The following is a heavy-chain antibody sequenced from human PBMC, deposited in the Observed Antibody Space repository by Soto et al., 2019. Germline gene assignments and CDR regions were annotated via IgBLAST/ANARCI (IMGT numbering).Heavy chain of an antibody. CDR2: IYYSGST. D-gene: IGHD4-17*01. CDR1: GGYVSSGDCY. Sequence: QVQLQESGPGLVKPSQTLSLTWTVSGGYVSSGDCYWSWIRQPPGKGLEWIGYIYYSGSTYYNPSLKSRVTISVHTSKNQFSLKLSSVTAADTAVYYCAREDFRAVTPDYWGQGTLVTVSS. J-gene: IGHJ4*02. CDR3: AREDFRAVTPDY. V-gene: IGHV4-30-4*01.